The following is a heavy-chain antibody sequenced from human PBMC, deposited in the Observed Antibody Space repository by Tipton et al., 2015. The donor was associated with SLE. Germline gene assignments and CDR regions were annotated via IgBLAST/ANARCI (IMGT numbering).Heavy chain of an antibody. J-gene: IGHJ4*02. Sequence: TLSLTCAVSGYSISSGYYWGWIRQPPGKGLEWIGSIYYSGSTYYNPSLKSRVTISVDTSKNQFSLKLSSVTAADTAVYYCARGDIVLMVYATYLGYWGRGTLVTVSS. CDR3: ARGDIVLMVYATYLGY. V-gene: IGHV4-38-2*01. D-gene: IGHD2-8*01. CDR1: GYSISSGYY. CDR2: IYYSGST.